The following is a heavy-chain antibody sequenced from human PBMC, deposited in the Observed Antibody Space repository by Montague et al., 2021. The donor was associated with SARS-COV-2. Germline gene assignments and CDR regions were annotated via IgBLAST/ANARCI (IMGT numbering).Heavy chain of an antibody. CDR1: GGSISSYY. CDR2: IYYSGST. J-gene: IGHJ3*02. V-gene: IGHV4-59*08. CDR3: ARRGAYSSGWYSGAFDI. Sequence: SETLSLTCTVSGGSISSYYWSWIRQPPGKGLEWIGYIYYSGSTNYNPSLKSRVTISVDTPKNQFSLMLSSVTAADTAVYYCARRGAYSSGWYSGAFDIWGQGTMVTVSS. D-gene: IGHD6-19*01.